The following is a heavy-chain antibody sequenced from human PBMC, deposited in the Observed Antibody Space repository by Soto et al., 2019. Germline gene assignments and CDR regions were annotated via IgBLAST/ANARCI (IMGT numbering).Heavy chain of an antibody. J-gene: IGHJ4*02. Sequence: PSETLSLTCTVSGGSISNYFCNWIRQPAGKGLEWIGRIDNSGSTNYNPSLKSRITMSADTSRNQFSLKLNSVTAADTAVYYCARGGQDFGSGPFAYWGRGALVPVSS. CDR1: GGSISNYF. V-gene: IGHV4-4*07. D-gene: IGHD3-3*01. CDR2: IDNSGST. CDR3: ARGGQDFGSGPFAY.